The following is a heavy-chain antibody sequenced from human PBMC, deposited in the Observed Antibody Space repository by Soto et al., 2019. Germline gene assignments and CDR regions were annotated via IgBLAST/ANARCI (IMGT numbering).Heavy chain of an antibody. CDR2: ITSASSTI. Sequence: EVQLLECGGGLVQPGGYLRLSCAAYGFTFSSYSINWVRQAPGKGLEWFSYITSASSTISYADYVKGRFTVSRDNAKNALYLQMNSLRDEDTAVYYCARVGRGVYGMDVWGQGPSVTVSS. V-gene: IGHV3-48*02. CDR3: ARVGRGVYGMDV. CDR1: GFTFSSYS. D-gene: IGHD2-8*01. J-gene: IGHJ6*02.